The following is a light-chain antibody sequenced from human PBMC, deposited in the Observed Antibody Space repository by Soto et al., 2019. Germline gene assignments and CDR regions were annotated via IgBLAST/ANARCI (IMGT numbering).Light chain of an antibody. CDR2: KVS. V-gene: IGKV2-30*02. CDR3: MQGTHWPIT. Sequence: VITRSPDSLSVSLCERATINCKSIQSVLLSSNNRNYFAWYQQRPGQPPRRLIYKVSNRDSGVPARFSGSGSGTDFAPKISRVEAEDVGVYYCMQGTHWPITFGQGTRLEIK. CDR1: QSVLLSSNNRNY. J-gene: IGKJ5*01.